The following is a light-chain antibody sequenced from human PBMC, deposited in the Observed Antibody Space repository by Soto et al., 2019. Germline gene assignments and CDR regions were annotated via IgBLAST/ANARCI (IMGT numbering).Light chain of an antibody. V-gene: IGLV3-21*04. CDR2: YDS. CDR3: QVWDSSSDHRVV. Sequence: SYELTQPPSVSVAPGKTARITCGGNNIGGKSVHWYQQKPGQAPVLVIYYDSDRPSGIPERFSGSNSGNTATLTISRVEAGDEADYYCQVWDSSSDHRVVFGGGTKVTVL. CDR1: NIGGKS. J-gene: IGLJ2*01.